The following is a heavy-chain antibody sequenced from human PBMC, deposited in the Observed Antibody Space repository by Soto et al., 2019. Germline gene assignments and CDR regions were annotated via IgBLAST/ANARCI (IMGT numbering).Heavy chain of an antibody. V-gene: IGHV4-39*01. Sequence: KPSETLSLTCTVSGGSISSSSYYWGWIRQPPGKGLEWIGSIYYSGSTYYNPSLKSRVTISVDTSKNQFSLKLSSVTAADTAVYYCARVPAAAASGNWFDPWGQGTLVTVSS. CDR2: IYYSGST. J-gene: IGHJ5*02. CDR1: GGSISSSSYY. D-gene: IGHD2-2*01. CDR3: ARVPAAAASGNWFDP.